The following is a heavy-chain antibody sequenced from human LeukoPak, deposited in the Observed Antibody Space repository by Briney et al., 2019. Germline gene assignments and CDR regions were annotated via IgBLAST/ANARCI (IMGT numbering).Heavy chain of an antibody. CDR1: GGSISSSIYY. CDR2: IYYSGST. CDR3: AGAVAGSRFDY. J-gene: IGHJ4*02. Sequence: SETLSLTCTVSGGSISSSIYYWGWIRQPPGKGLEWIGSIYYSGSTYYNPSLKSRVTISVDTSKNQFSLKLSSVTAADTAVYYCAGAVAGSRFDYWGQGTLVTVSS. V-gene: IGHV4-39*07. D-gene: IGHD6-19*01.